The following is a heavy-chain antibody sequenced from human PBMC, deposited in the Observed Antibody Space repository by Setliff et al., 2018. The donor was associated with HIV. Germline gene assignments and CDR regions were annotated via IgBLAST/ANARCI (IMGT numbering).Heavy chain of an antibody. CDR2: IYTSGST. V-gene: IGHV4-61*09. Sequence: SETLSLTCTVSGGSLTGGAYYWSWIRQPAGKGLEWLGYIYTSGSTNYNPSLKSRVTISLDMSKNQFSLRLSSVSAADTAVYYCARFAAACAPGPTDFAYWGQGTLVTVSS. J-gene: IGHJ4*02. CDR3: ARFAAACAPGPTDFAY. CDR1: GGSLTGGAYY. D-gene: IGHD6-13*01.